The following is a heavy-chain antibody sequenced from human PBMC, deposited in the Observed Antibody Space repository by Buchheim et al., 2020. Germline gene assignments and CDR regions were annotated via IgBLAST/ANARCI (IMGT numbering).Heavy chain of an antibody. D-gene: IGHD6-6*01. J-gene: IGHJ4*02. Sequence: EVQLVQSEAEVHKPGESLRISCQGSGYTFGSYWITWVRQRPGKGLEWMGRIDPANSHTYYNPSFRGHITFAIDKSVRSGYLQWSSLKASDSAMYYCAASIGSDRQDYWGQGTL. CDR1: GYTFGSYW. CDR2: IDPANSHT. CDR3: AASIGSDRQDY. V-gene: IGHV5-10-1*03.